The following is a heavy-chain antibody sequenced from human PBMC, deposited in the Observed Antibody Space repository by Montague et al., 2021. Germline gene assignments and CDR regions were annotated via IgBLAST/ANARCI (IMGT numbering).Heavy chain of an antibody. CDR2: ITLDGSST. D-gene: IGHD6-13*01. CDR1: GFSFSSYW. Sequence: SLRLSCAASGFSFSSYWMHWVRQAPGKELLWVSRITLDGSSTTFXDSVKGRFTTSRDNAKATLYLQMNSLRVEDTAVYYCARNLASAAPGAFDIWGQGTMVTVSS. V-gene: IGHV3-74*01. J-gene: IGHJ3*02. CDR3: ARNLASAAPGAFDI.